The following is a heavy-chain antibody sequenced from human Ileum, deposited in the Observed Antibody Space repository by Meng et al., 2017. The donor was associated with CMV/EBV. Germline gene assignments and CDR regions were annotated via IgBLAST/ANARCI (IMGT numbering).Heavy chain of an antibody. Sequence: GESLKISCATSGFTFSDYKMKWVRQAPGQGLEWVASISNSGCYINYADSVKGRFTISRDNAKNLLSLQLNSLRAEDTAVYYCARDLYKTTVPNWGQGTLVTVSS. D-gene: IGHD4-17*01. CDR2: ISNSGCYI. CDR3: ARDLYKTTVPN. V-gene: IGHV3-21*01. CDR1: GFTFSDYK. J-gene: IGHJ4*02.